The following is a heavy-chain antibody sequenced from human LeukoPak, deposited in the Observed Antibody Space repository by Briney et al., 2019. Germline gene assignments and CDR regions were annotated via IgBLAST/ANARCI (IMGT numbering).Heavy chain of an antibody. D-gene: IGHD4-17*01. CDR2: ISASGVMT. V-gene: IGHV3-23*01. CDR3: ARTTVTAGRTSWFDP. J-gene: IGHJ5*02. Sequence: PGGSLRLSCAASGFTFTNYAMTWVRQAPGKGLEWVSSISASGVMTYYADSVKGRFTVSRDNSKNSLYLQMSSLTAADTAVYYCARTTVTAGRTSWFDPWGQGTLVIVSS. CDR1: GFTFTNYA.